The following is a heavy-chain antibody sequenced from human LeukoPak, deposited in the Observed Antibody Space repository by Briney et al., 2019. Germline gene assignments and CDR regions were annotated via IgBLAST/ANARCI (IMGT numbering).Heavy chain of an antibody. CDR2: IYYTGST. CDR1: GGSISSISYY. V-gene: IGHV4-39*01. Sequence: KPSETPSLTCTISGGSISSISYYWGWIRQPPGKGLEWIGSIYYTGSTYYNPSLKSRVTVSVDTSKNQFSLNLRSVTAADTAVYYCARQGSSGRNQEGYFDYWGQGTLVTVSS. CDR3: ARQGSSGRNQEGYFDY. J-gene: IGHJ4*02. D-gene: IGHD6-19*01.